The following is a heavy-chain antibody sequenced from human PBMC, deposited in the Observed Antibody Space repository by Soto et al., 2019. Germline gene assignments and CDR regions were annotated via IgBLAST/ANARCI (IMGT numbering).Heavy chain of an antibody. J-gene: IGHJ4*02. CDR1: GGTMIAYY. CDR3: ERGRGIAGKRYFDY. D-gene: IGHD6-13*01. V-gene: IGHV4-59*01. Sequence: SETLSLTCTVSGGTMIAYYWNWMRQPPGKGLQWIGYTYYSGSTTYNPSLKSRVTISVDSSKNQFSLKLDSVTTADTAVYSCERGRGIAGKRYFDYWGPGTLVTVSS. CDR2: TYYSGST.